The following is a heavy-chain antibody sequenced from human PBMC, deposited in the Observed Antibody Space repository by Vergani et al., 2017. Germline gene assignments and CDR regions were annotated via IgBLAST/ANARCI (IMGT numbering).Heavy chain of an antibody. J-gene: IGHJ6*03. CDR2: INHSGST. Sequence: QVQLQQWGAGLLKPSETLSLTCAVYGGSFSGYYWSWIRQPPGKGLEWIGEINHSGSTNYNPSLKSRVTISVDTSKNQFSLKLSSVTAADTAVYYCARGLYGTGAYYYYYYYMDVWGKGP. CDR1: GGSFSGYY. V-gene: IGHV4-34*01. D-gene: IGHD1-14*01. CDR3: ARGLYGTGAYYYYYYYMDV.